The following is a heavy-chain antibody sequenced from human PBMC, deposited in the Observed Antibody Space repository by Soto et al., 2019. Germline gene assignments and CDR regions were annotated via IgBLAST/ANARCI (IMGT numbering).Heavy chain of an antibody. Sequence: QVQLQESGPELVKPSETLSLTCTVSNDSISTYYWTWIRQPPRKGLEWIGFIYYSGSTNYNPSLQSRVTISVDTSKNQFSLKMNSVTAADTAVYYCARPGPDWGALHYWGQGTLVTVSS. CDR1: NDSISTYY. D-gene: IGHD7-27*01. CDR2: IYYSGST. J-gene: IGHJ4*02. CDR3: ARPGPDWGALHY. V-gene: IGHV4-59*08.